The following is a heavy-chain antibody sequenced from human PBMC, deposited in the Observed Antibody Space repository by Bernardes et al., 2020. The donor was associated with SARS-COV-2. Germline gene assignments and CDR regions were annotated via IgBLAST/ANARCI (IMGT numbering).Heavy chain of an antibody. Sequence: GGSLRVWCSSSGFTFSSHAMQWVRKTPEKGLEYVSGISSDGAHAYYVESVKGRFIISRDNSKNILYLEMNSLRSDDTAVYYCVNSFSQAATGTFTWGQGTLVTVSS. CDR3: VNSFSQAATGTFT. D-gene: IGHD1-7*01. V-gene: IGHV3-64D*06. CDR2: ISSDGAHA. J-gene: IGHJ4*02. CDR1: GFTFSSHA.